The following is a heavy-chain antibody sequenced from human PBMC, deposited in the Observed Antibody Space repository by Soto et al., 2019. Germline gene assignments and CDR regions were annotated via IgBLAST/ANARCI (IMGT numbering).Heavy chain of an antibody. CDR1: GFTFSSYW. V-gene: IGHV3-74*01. CDR2: INGDGIST. D-gene: IGHD2-15*01. Sequence: EVQLVESGGDLVQPGGSLRLSCAASGFTFSSYWMHWVRQDPEKGLVWVSRINGDGISTSYADSVKGRFTISRDNAKDTLYLHMNSMGAEDTAVYYCARISQGTYCRGGNCYSDYWGQGTLVTFSS. J-gene: IGHJ4*02. CDR3: ARISQGTYCRGGNCYSDY.